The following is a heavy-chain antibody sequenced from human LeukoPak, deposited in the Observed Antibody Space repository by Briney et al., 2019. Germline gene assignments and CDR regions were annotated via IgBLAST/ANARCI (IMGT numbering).Heavy chain of an antibody. CDR2: LANDGTHE. Sequence: PGRSLRLSCAASGFTFSSYGMHWVRQAPGKGLEWVAVLANDGTHEYYADSVKGRFTISRDNSRNTLYLQMDSLRAEDMAVYYCAEDRFSYASGWPFDCWGQGTLVTVSP. D-gene: IGHD6-19*01. CDR1: GFTFSSYG. J-gene: IGHJ4*02. V-gene: IGHV3-30*18. CDR3: AEDRFSYASGWPFDC.